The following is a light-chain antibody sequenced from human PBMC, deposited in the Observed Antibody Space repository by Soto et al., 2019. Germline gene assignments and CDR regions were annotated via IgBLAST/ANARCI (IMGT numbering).Light chain of an antibody. CDR3: QQYDNSRRT. CDR1: QSVSSNY. Sequence: IVLTQSPGTLSLSPGERATLSCRASQSVSSNYLAWYQQKPGQAPRLLIYGASSRATGIPDRFSGSGSGTDFILTISRLEPEDFAVYYCQQYDNSRRTFGQGTKVEIK. V-gene: IGKV3-20*01. J-gene: IGKJ1*01. CDR2: GAS.